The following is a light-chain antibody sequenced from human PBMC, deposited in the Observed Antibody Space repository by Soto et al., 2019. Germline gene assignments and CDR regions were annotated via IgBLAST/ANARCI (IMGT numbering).Light chain of an antibody. CDR3: EAWDDSLKGSVV. Sequence: QSVLTQPPSASGTPGQTVTISCSGSSSNIGRSTVNWYQQLPGTAPRLLIYLNDQRPSGVPDRFSGSKSGTSAPLAISGLQSEDEADYYCEAWDDSLKGSVVFGGGTKLTVL. CDR1: SSNIGRST. V-gene: IGLV1-44*01. CDR2: LND. J-gene: IGLJ2*01.